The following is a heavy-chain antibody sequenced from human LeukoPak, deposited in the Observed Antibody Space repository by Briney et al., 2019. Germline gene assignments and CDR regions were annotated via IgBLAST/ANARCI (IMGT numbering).Heavy chain of an antibody. CDR1: GFTFRGSA. Sequence: PGGSLRLSCAASGFTFRGSAMHWVRQASGKGLEWVGRIRSKANSYATAYAASVKGRFTISRDDSKNTSYLQMNGLKTEDTAVYYCTSHDYFDYWGQGTLVAVSS. J-gene: IGHJ4*02. V-gene: IGHV3-73*01. CDR2: IRSKANSYAT. CDR3: TSHDYFDY.